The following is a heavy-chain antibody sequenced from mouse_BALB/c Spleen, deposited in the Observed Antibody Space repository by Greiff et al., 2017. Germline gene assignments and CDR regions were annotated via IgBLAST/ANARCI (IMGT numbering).Heavy chain of an antibody. Sequence: VKLMESGPGLVAPSQSLSITCTVSGFSLTSYGVHWVRQPPGKGLEWLGVIWAGGSTNYNSALMSRLSISKDNSKSQVFLKMNSLQTDDTAMYYCARHGNYPFAYWGQGTLVTVSA. CDR3: ARHGNYPFAY. J-gene: IGHJ3*01. D-gene: IGHD2-1*01. CDR1: GFSLTSYG. V-gene: IGHV2-9*02. CDR2: IWAGGST.